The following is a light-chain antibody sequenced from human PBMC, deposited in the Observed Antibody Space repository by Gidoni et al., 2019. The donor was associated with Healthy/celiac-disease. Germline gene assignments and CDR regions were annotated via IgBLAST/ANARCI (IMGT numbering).Light chain of an antibody. Sequence: EIVLTQSPGTLSLSPGERATLSCRACQSVSSSYLAWYQQKPGQAPRPLIYVVSSSATALPDRFSCSGSGTDFTVTISRLEPEDFAVYYCQQYGSSPRTFGQGTKVEIK. CDR2: VVS. J-gene: IGKJ1*01. CDR3: QQYGSSPRT. CDR1: QSVSSSY. V-gene: IGKV3-20*01.